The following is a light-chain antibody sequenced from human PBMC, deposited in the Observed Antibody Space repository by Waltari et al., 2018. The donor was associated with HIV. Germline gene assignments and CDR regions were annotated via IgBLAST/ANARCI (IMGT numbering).Light chain of an antibody. Sequence: QSVLTQPPSASGTPGQRVTISCSGSSSNIENDTVSWYQQLTGAAPRLLIYKDTQRPSGVPDRFTGSKSGTSASLAISGLRSEDEADYYCVGWDSRLSGYVFGTGTKVTVL. J-gene: IGLJ1*01. CDR3: VGWDSRLSGYV. CDR1: SSNIENDT. CDR2: KDT. V-gene: IGLV1-47*01.